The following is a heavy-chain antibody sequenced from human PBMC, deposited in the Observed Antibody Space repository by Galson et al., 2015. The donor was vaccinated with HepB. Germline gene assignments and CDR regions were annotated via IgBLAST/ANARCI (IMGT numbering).Heavy chain of an antibody. CDR3: AKGYYASGTYYRLDY. V-gene: IGHV3-23*01. CDR1: GFTFSNHA. D-gene: IGHD3-10*01. Sequence: SLRLSCAASGFTFSNHAMSWVRQAPGKGLEWVSTVGASGGSTYYADSVKGRFSISRDNSKNTLYLQMNSLRAGDTAVYYCAKGYYASGTYYRLDYWGQGTLVTVSS. J-gene: IGHJ4*02. CDR2: VGASGGST.